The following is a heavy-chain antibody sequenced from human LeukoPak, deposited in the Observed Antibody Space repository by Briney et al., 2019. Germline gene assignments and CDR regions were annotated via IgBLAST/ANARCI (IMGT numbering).Heavy chain of an antibody. CDR1: GGSVSSYY. CDR2: IYYSGST. V-gene: IGHV4-59*02. D-gene: IGHD6-13*01. J-gene: IGHJ4*02. Sequence: SETLSLTCTVFGGSVSSYYWSWIRQPPGKGLEWIGYIYYSGSTNYNPSLKSRVTISVDTSKNQFSLKLSSVTAADTAVYYCARGPPGIAAAGLDYWGQGTLVTVSS. CDR3: ARGPPGIAAAGLDY.